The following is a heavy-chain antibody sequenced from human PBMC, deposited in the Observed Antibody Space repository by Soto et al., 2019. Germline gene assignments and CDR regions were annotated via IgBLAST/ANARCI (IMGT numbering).Heavy chain of an antibody. CDR1: GYIFSKYW. D-gene: IGHD3-22*01. J-gene: IGHJ4*02. Sequence: GESLKISCKGSGYIFSKYWIGWVRQMPGKGLEWMGIIYPDDSDSRYSPSFQGQVTISADKSISTAYLQWSSLKASDTAMYYCARQDGSAYYYFDSWGQGTLVTVSS. V-gene: IGHV5-51*01. CDR3: ARQDGSAYYYFDS. CDR2: IYPDDSDS.